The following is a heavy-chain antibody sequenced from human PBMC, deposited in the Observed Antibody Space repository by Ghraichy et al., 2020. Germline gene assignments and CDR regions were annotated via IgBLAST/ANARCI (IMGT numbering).Heavy chain of an antibody. V-gene: IGHV4-34*01. J-gene: IGHJ4*02. D-gene: IGHD1-26*01. CDR1: GGSFSGYY. CDR3: ARGPSGSDSY. CDR2: INHSGST. Sequence: SETLSLTCAVYGGSFSGYYWSWIRQPPGKGLEWIGEINHSGSTHYNPSLKSRVTISVDTSRIQFTLKLTSVTAADTAVYYCARGPSGSDSYWGQGTLVTVSS.